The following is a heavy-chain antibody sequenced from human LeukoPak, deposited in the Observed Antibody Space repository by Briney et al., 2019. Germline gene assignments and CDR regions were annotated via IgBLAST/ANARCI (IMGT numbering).Heavy chain of an antibody. D-gene: IGHD5-12*01. CDR3: ARGKASGYSGYDSLYYFDY. Sequence: SVKVSCKASGGTFSSYAIIWVRQAPGQGLEWMGGIIPIFGTANYAQKFQGRVTITTDESTSTAYMELSSLRSEDTAVYYCARGKASGYSGYDSLYYFDYWGQGTLVTVSS. CDR1: GGTFSSYA. V-gene: IGHV1-69*05. J-gene: IGHJ4*02. CDR2: IIPIFGTA.